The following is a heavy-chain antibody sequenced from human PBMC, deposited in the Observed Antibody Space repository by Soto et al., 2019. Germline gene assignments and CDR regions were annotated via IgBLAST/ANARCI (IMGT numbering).Heavy chain of an antibody. CDR1: GFIFSRYA. CDR2: IPGGGFST. CDR3: AKGGVRGVQMDV. D-gene: IGHD3-10*01. V-gene: IGHV3-23*01. J-gene: IGHJ6*02. Sequence: EVQLLESGGGLVQPGGSLILSCAASGFIFSRYAITWVRQAPGKGLEWVSAIPGGGFSTYYTDSVKGRFTISRDTSKNTLYQQMNRLRAACTAVYFCAKGGVRGVQMDVWGQGTTVTVSS.